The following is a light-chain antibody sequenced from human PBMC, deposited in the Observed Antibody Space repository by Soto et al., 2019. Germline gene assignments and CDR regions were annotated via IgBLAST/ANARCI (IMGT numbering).Light chain of an antibody. CDR2: DVS. CDR3: TSYATGSAYV. V-gene: IGLV2-18*02. Sequence: QSVLTQPPSVSGSPGQSVTISCTGTSSDVGGYNRVSWYQQPPGKAPKLLIYDVSNRPSGGSTRFSGSKSGNTASLTISGLQAEDEADYYCTSYATGSAYVFGPWTKVTVL. CDR1: SSDVGGYNR. J-gene: IGLJ1*01.